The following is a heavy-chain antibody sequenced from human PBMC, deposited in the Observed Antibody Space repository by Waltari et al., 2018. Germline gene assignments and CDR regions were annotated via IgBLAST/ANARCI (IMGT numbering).Heavy chain of an antibody. CDR3: AKAHFYDTSGYIEQ. D-gene: IGHD3-22*01. Sequence: EVQVLESGGGLVQPGGSLRLTCAASGFIFNNYAINWVRQAPGTGVEWVSGINGYGDKTYDAESVRGRFTLPRDNSRNTFALQMNSLRAEDTAVYYCAKAHFYDTSGYIEQWGQGTLVTVSS. CDR1: GFIFNNYA. J-gene: IGHJ4*02. V-gene: IGHV3-23*01. CDR2: INGYGDKT.